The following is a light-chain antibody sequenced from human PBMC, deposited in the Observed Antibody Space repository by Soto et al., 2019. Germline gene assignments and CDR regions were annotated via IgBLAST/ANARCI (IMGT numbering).Light chain of an antibody. CDR3: SLYTSGSTYV. J-gene: IGLJ1*01. CDR2: EVS. V-gene: IGLV2-18*01. CDR1: STDFVGYNR. Sequence: QSALTQPPSVSGSPGQSVTISCTGTSTDFVGYNRVSWYQQPPGTAPKLMIYEVSKRPSGVPDRFSGSKSGNTASLTISGLQAADEADYYCSLYTSGSTYVFGTGTKLTVL.